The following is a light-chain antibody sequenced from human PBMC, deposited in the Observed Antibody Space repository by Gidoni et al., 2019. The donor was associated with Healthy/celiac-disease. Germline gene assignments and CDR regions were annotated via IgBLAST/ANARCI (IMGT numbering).Light chain of an antibody. CDR2: GAS. V-gene: IGKV3-20*01. Sequence: EFVFTQSPGTLSLSPGERATLSCRASQSVSSSYLAWYQQKPGQAPRLLIYGASSRATGIPDRFSGSGSGTDFTLTISRLEPEDFAVYYCQQYGSSPTFGPGTKVDIK. J-gene: IGKJ3*01. CDR3: QQYGSSPT. CDR1: QSVSSSY.